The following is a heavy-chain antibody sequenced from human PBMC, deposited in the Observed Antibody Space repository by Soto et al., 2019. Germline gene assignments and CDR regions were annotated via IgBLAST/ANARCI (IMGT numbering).Heavy chain of an antibody. CDR3: AKDSLYYGDYAFYGMDV. CDR1: GFTFSSYG. CDR2: ISYDGSNK. D-gene: IGHD4-17*01. J-gene: IGHJ6*02. V-gene: IGHV3-30*18. Sequence: AGGSLRLSCAASGFTFSSYGMHWVRQAPGKGLEWVAVISYDGSNKYYADSVKGRFTVSRDNSKNTLYLQMNSLRAEDTAVYYCAKDSLYYGDYAFYGMDVWGQGTTVTVSS.